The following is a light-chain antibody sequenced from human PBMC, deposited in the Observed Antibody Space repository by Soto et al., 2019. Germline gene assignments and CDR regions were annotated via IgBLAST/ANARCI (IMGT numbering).Light chain of an antibody. J-gene: IGLJ1*01. Sequence: QSALTQPASVSGSPGQSITISCTGTSSDAGTYNLVSWYQQHPGKAPKLMIYEGSKWPSGVSNRFSGSKSGNTASLTISGLQAEDEADYYCCSYADSTTYVFGTGTKLTVL. CDR3: CSYADSTTYV. CDR1: SSDAGTYNL. CDR2: EGS. V-gene: IGLV2-23*01.